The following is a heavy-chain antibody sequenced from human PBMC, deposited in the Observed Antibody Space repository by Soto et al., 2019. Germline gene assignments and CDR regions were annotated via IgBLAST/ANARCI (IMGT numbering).Heavy chain of an antibody. CDR1: GGTFSSYA. CDR3: ASHNSPFIISPP. D-gene: IGHD3-10*01. J-gene: IGHJ5*02. Sequence: QVQLVQSGAEVKKPGSSVKVSCKASGGTFSSYAISWVRQAPGQGLEWMGGIIPIFGTANYAQKFQGRVKITADEFTSTAYMELSRLRSEDTAVYYCASHNSPFIISPPWGQGTLVTVSS. V-gene: IGHV1-69*01. CDR2: IIPIFGTA.